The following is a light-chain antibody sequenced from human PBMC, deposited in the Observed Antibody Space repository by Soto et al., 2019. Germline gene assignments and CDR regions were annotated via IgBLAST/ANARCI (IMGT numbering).Light chain of an antibody. CDR3: QQYNNWPV. J-gene: IGKJ4*01. V-gene: IGKV3D-15*01. CDR2: GAS. CDR1: QSVSSN. Sequence: IVMTQSPATLSVSPGERATLSCRASQSVSSNLAWYQQKPGQAPRLLIYGASTRATGIPARFSGSGSGTEFTLTISSLQSEDFAVYYCQQYNNWPVFGGGTKV.